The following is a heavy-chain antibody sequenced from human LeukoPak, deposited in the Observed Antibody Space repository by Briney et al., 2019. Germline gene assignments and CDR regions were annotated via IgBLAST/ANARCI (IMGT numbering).Heavy chain of an antibody. J-gene: IGHJ5*02. V-gene: IGHV4-59*01. CDR1: GGSISSYY. CDR2: IYYSGST. CDR3: ARDAGRFGLNWFDP. D-gene: IGHD3-10*01. Sequence: SETLSLTCTVSGGSISSYYWSWIRQPPGKGLEWIGYIYYSGSTNYNPSLKSRVTISVDTSKNQFSLKLSSVTAADTAVYYCARDAGRFGLNWFDPWGQGTLVTVSS.